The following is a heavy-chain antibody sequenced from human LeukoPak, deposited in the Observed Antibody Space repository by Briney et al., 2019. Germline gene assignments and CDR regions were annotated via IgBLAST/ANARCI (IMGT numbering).Heavy chain of an antibody. V-gene: IGHV3-20*04. CDR3: AREGSLSGSYFFFDY. CDR1: GFTFDDYG. D-gene: IGHD1-26*01. Sequence: GGSLRLSCAASGFTFDDYGMSWVRQAPGKGLEWVSGINWNGGSTGYADSVKGRFTISRDNSKNTLYLQMNSLRAEDTALYYCAREGSLSGSYFFFDYWGQGTLVTVSS. J-gene: IGHJ4*02. CDR2: INWNGGST.